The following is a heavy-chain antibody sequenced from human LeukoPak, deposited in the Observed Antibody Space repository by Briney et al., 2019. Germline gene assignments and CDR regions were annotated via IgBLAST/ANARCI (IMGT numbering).Heavy chain of an antibody. CDR3: ARIKYDFWSGPHDAFDI. CDR2: IKYDSSTI. D-gene: IGHD3-3*01. V-gene: IGHV3-48*04. CDR1: GFAFNIYS. Sequence: GGSLRLSCVASGFAFNIYSMNWVRQAPGKGLEWVSYIKYDSSTIYYGDSVKGRFTISRDNAKNSLYLQMNSLRAEDTAVYYCARIKYDFWSGPHDAFDIWGQGTMVTVSS. J-gene: IGHJ3*02.